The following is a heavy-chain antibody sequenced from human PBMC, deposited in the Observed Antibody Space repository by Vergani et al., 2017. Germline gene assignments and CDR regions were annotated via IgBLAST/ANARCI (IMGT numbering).Heavy chain of an antibody. CDR3: AKSSAPTIAVALIGY. D-gene: IGHD6-19*01. V-gene: IGHV3-23*01. CDR2: ISGGGGST. CDR1: GFTFSSYA. J-gene: IGHJ4*02. Sequence: EVQLLESGGGLVQPGGSLRLSCAAFGFTFSSYAMNWVRQAPGKGVGWVSTISGGGGSTYYSDSLKGRFTIARDNSKNTLYLQMNSLRAEDTAVYYCAKSSAPTIAVALIGYWGQGTLVTVSS.